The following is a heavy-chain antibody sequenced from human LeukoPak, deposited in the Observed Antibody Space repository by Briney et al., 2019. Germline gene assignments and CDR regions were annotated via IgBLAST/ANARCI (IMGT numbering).Heavy chain of an antibody. J-gene: IGHJ4*02. V-gene: IGHV3-48*02. CDR1: GFTFSSYN. D-gene: IGHD6-6*01. CDR3: ARGYNSSSGSVSDY. Sequence: GGSLRLSCAASGFTFSSYNMNWVRQAPGKGLEWVSYITSSSSTIYYADSVKGRFTISRDNAKNSLYLQMNSLRDEDTAVYYCARGYNSSSGSVSDYWGQGTLVTVSS. CDR2: ITSSSSTI.